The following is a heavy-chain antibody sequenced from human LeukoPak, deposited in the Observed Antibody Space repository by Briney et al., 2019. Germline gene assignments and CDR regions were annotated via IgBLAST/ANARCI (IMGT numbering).Heavy chain of an antibody. CDR1: GFTVSSNY. V-gene: IGHV3-53*01. J-gene: IGHJ4*02. CDR2: IYSGGST. D-gene: IGHD5-18*01. Sequence: GGSLRLSCAASGFTVSSNYMSWVRQAPGKGLEWVSVIYSGGSTYYADSVKGRFTISRDNSKNTLYLQMNSLRAEDTAVYYCARVDGYSYGNFDYWGQGTLVTVSS. CDR3: ARVDGYSYGNFDY.